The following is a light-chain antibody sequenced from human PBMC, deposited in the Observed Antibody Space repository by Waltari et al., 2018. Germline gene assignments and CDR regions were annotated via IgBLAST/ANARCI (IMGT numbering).Light chain of an antibody. CDR3: QQYASSPA. V-gene: IGKV3-20*01. J-gene: IGKJ2*01. CDR2: GAS. Sequence: EIVLTQSPGSLSFSPGETASLSCRASQSVTNNYLAWYQQKPGQAPILLIFGASSRASGTPDRFSGSGSGTDFTLTISRLEPDDFAVYYCQQYASSPAFGQGTKLEIK. CDR1: QSVTNNY.